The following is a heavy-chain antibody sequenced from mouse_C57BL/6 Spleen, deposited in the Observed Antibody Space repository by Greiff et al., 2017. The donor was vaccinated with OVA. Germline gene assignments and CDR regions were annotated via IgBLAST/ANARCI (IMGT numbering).Heavy chain of an antibody. CDR1: GFNIKDYY. D-gene: IGHD1-1*01. CDR3: ARDYYGSSYYTMDY. J-gene: IGHJ4*01. CDR2: IDPEDGAT. V-gene: IGHV14-2*01. Sequence: EVQLQQSGAELVKPGASVKLSCTASGFNIKDYYMHWVKQRTEQGLEWIGRIDPEDGATKYDPKFQGKATITADTSSNTAYLQLSSLTSEDTAVYYCARDYYGSSYYTMDYWGQGTSVTVSS.